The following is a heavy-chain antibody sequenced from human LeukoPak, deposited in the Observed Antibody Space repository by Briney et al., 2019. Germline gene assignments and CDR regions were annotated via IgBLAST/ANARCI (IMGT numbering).Heavy chain of an antibody. D-gene: IGHD6-13*01. Sequence: SETLSLTCAVYGGSFSGYYWSWIRQPPGKGLEWIGEINHSGSTNYNPSLKSRVTISVDTSKNQFSLKLSSVTAADTAVYYCARHHHQAGTDYWGQGTLVTVSS. V-gene: IGHV4-34*01. CDR2: INHSGST. CDR1: GGSFSGYY. J-gene: IGHJ4*02. CDR3: ARHHHQAGTDY.